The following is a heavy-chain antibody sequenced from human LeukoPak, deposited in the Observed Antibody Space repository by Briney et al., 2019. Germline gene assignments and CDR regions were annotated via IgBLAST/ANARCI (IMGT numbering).Heavy chain of an antibody. Sequence: ASVKVSCKASGYTFTSYDINWVRQATGQGLEWMGWMNPNSGNTGYAQKFQGRVTMTRNTSISIAYMELSSLRSEDTAVYYCAGVARIRVNWFDPWGQGTLVTVSS. V-gene: IGHV1-8*01. CDR3: AGVARIRVNWFDP. J-gene: IGHJ5*02. D-gene: IGHD2/OR15-2a*01. CDR2: MNPNSGNT. CDR1: GYTFTSYD.